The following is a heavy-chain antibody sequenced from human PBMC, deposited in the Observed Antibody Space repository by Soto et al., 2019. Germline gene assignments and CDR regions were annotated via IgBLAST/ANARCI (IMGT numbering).Heavy chain of an antibody. CDR1: GFSLSTTVMC. CDR2: IDWADDK. CDR3: SRAVGGFTYGYPDY. D-gene: IGHD5-18*01. V-gene: IGHV2-70*01. Sequence: GPTLVNPTHTLTLTCTFSGFSLSTTVMCVSWIRQPPGKALEWLALIDWADDKYYSTSLKTRLTISKDTSKNQVVLTMTNVEPVDTDTYFCSRAVGGFTYGYPDYWGQGTLVTVYS. J-gene: IGHJ4*02.